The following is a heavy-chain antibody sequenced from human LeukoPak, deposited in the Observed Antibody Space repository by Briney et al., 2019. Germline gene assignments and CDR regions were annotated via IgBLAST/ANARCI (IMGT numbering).Heavy chain of an antibody. J-gene: IGHJ4*02. V-gene: IGHV4-59*01. CDR2: IYYSGST. CDR1: GGSISSYY. D-gene: IGHD3-22*01. CDR3: ARGETGSSGYYYHN. Sequence: SETLSLICTVSGGSISSYYWSWIRQPPGKGLEWIGYIYYSGSTNYNPSLKSRVTISVDTSKNQFSLKLSSVTAADTAVYYCARGETGSSGYYYHNWGQGTLVTVSS.